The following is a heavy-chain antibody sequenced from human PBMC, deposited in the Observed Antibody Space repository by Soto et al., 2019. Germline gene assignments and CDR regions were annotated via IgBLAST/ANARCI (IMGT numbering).Heavy chain of an antibody. V-gene: IGHV4-39*01. CDR3: ARQGGIAAAGTYWYFDL. Sequence: QVQLQESGPGLVKPSETLSLTCTVSGGSISTSSYYWGWIRQPPGKGLEWIGIINYSGSTYYNPSLKSRVTISVDTSNNQFSLKLSSVTATDTSVYYCARQGGIAAAGTYWYFDLWGRGTLVTVSS. D-gene: IGHD6-13*01. CDR2: INYSGST. CDR1: GGSISTSSYY. J-gene: IGHJ2*01.